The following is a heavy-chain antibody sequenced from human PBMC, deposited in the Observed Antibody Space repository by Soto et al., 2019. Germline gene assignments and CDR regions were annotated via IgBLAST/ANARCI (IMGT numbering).Heavy chain of an antibody. Sequence: PSETLSLTCTVSGGSINTYYWSWIRQPPGKGLEWIGYIYYSGSDSGSTNYIPSLKSRVTISVDTSKNQFSLRLTSVTAADTAVYSCTRGGGDFWGQGTLVTVSS. CDR2: IYYSGSDSGST. J-gene: IGHJ4*02. V-gene: IGHV4-59*01. CDR1: GGSINTYY. CDR3: TRGGGDF.